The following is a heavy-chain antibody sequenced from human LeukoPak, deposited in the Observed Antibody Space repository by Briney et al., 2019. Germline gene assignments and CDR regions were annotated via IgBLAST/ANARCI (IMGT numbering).Heavy chain of an antibody. V-gene: IGHV4-39*02. CDR2: IYYSGST. CDR3: ARGHYFASGNYYSGWFDP. J-gene: IGHJ5*02. D-gene: IGHD3-10*01. CDR1: GGSISSTYYY. Sequence: SETLSLTCTVSGGSISSTYYYWGWIRQPPGKGLEWIGTIYYSGSTNYNPSLKSRVTISVDTSKNHFPLKLSSVTAADTAVYYCARGHYFASGNYYSGWFDPWGQGSVVIVSS.